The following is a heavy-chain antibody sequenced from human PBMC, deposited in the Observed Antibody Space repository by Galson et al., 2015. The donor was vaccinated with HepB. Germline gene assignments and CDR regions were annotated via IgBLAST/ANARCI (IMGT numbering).Heavy chain of an antibody. CDR2: ISAYNGNT. CDR1: GSTFTSYG. D-gene: IGHD3-22*01. V-gene: IGHV1-18*04. Sequence: SVTVSCKASGSTFTSYGISWVRQAPGQGLEWMGWISAYNGNTNYAQKLQGRVTMTTDTSTSTAYMELRSLRSDDTAVYYCASAPYYYDSSGYYYSSFDYWGQGTLVTVSS. CDR3: ASAPYYYDSSGYYYSSFDY. J-gene: IGHJ4*02.